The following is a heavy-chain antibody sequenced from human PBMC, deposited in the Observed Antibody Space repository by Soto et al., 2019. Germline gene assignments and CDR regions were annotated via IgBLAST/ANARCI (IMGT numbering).Heavy chain of an antibody. Sequence: GGSLRLSCAASGFTFSDYYMIWIRQAPGKGLEWVSYISSSGSTIYYADSVKGRFTISRDNAKNSLYLQMNSLRAEDTAVYFCARDRYYGSGPMAAYWGQGTLVTVSS. D-gene: IGHD3-10*01. CDR3: ARDRYYGSGPMAAY. CDR2: ISSSGSTI. J-gene: IGHJ4*02. V-gene: IGHV3-11*01. CDR1: GFTFSDYY.